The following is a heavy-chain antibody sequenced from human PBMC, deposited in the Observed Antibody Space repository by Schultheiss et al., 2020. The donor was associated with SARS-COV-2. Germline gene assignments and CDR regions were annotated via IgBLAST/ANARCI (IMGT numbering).Heavy chain of an antibody. V-gene: IGHV3-30*07. J-gene: IGHJ4*02. CDR2: ISYDGSNK. CDR3: ARVAGGQPDY. Sequence: GGSLRLSCAASGFTFSSYAMSWVRQAPGKGLEWVAVISYDGSNKYYADSVKGRFTISRDNANNSLSLQMDSLRAEDTAVYYCARVAGGQPDYWGQGTLVTVSS. D-gene: IGHD2-15*01. CDR1: GFTFSSYA.